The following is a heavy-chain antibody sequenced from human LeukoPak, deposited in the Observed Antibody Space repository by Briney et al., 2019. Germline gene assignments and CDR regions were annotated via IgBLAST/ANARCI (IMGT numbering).Heavy chain of an antibody. CDR1: GFTFSSSA. CDR3: AKNLYCGGGSCYPSALGMDV. V-gene: IGHV3-23*01. D-gene: IGHD2-15*01. J-gene: IGHJ6*02. CDR2: ISNNGGYT. Sequence: GGSLRLSCAASGFTFSSSAMSWVRQAPGKGLEWVSAISNNGGYTYYADSVQGRFTISRDNSKSTLCLQMNSLRAEDTAVYYCAKNLYCGGGSCYPSALGMDVWGQGTTVTVSS.